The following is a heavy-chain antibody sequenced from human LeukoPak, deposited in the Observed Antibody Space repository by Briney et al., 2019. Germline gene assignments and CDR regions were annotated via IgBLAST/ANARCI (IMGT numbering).Heavy chain of an antibody. CDR3: ARERGSSSSWYTF. Sequence: GGSLRLSCAASGYTFGDYGMSWVRHVPGKGLEWVSGTNRRGDITGYADSVKGRFTISRDNAKNSLYLQMNSLRAEDTAVYYCARERGSSSSWYTFWGQGTLVTVSS. V-gene: IGHV3-20*04. CDR1: GYTFGDYG. D-gene: IGHD6-13*01. J-gene: IGHJ4*02. CDR2: TNRRGDIT.